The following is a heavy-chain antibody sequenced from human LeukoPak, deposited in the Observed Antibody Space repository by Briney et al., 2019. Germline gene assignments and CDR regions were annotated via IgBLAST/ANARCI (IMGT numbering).Heavy chain of an antibody. D-gene: IGHD4-17*01. Sequence: TSETLSLTCTVSGGSISSSSYYWGWIRQPPGKGLEWIGSIYYSGSTYYNPSLKSRVTISVDTSKNQFSLKLSSVTAADTAVYYCAREAGSVTTYSYYYYYGMDVWGQGTTVPSP. CDR3: AREAGSVTTYSYYYYYGMDV. V-gene: IGHV4-39*01. CDR1: GGSISSSSYY. CDR2: IYYSGST. J-gene: IGHJ6*02.